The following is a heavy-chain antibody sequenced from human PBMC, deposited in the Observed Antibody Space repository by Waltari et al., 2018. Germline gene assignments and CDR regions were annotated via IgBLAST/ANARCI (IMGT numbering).Heavy chain of an antibody. D-gene: IGHD6-6*01. CDR2: INHSGST. J-gene: IGHJ6*03. V-gene: IGHV4-34*01. CDR1: GGSFSGYY. CDR3: ARRGAARLGYYYYYMDV. Sequence: QEQLQQWGAGLLKPSETLSLTCAVYGGSFSGYYWSWIRQPPGKGLEWIGEINHSGSTNYNPSLKSRVTISVDTSKNQFSLKLSSVTAADTAVYYCARRGAARLGYYYYYMDVWGKGTTVTISS.